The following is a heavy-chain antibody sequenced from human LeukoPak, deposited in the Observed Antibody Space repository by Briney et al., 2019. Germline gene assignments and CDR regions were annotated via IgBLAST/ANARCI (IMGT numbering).Heavy chain of an antibody. CDR3: ARETSQKGAHYMDV. CDR1: GGSISSSTYY. J-gene: IGHJ6*03. D-gene: IGHD3-16*01. V-gene: IGHV4-39*07. Sequence: SETLSLTCSVSGGSISSSTYYWGWIRQPPGKELEWIGSIYYSGSTNYNPSLKSRVTISVDTSKNQFSLKLSSVTAADTAVYYCARETSQKGAHYMDVWGKGTTVTISS. CDR2: IYYSGST.